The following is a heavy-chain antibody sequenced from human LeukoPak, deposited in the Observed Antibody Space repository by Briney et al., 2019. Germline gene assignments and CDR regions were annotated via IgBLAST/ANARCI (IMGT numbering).Heavy chain of an antibody. CDR2: INPNSGGT. D-gene: IGHD3-22*01. CDR3: AITGKFPNYYDSSGYYYYFDY. CDR1: GYTFTGYY. J-gene: IGHJ4*02. V-gene: IGHV1-2*07. Sequence: ASVKVSCKASGYTFTGYYMHWVRQAPGQGLEWMGWINPNSGGTNYAHKFQGRVTMTRDTSISTAYMELSSLRSEDTAVYYCAITGKFPNYYDSSGYYYYFDYWGQGTLVTVSS.